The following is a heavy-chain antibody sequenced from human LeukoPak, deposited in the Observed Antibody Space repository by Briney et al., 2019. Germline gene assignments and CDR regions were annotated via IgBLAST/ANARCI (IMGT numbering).Heavy chain of an antibody. Sequence: GGSLRLSCAASGFIFSRYGMTWVRQAPGKGLEWAAAISGSGAGTYYADSVKGRFTISRDNFKNTLYLQMNSLRAEDTAIYYCAKVGVEVAGSRGDIECWGQGTLVTVSS. J-gene: IGHJ4*02. V-gene: IGHV3-23*01. CDR3: AKVGVEVAGSRGDIEC. D-gene: IGHD6-19*01. CDR1: GFIFSRYG. CDR2: ISGSGAGT.